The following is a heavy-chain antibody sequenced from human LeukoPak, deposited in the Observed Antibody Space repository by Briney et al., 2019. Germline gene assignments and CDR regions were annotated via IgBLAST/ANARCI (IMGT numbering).Heavy chain of an antibody. D-gene: IGHD3-9*01. CDR3: ARDFTTGYYRIDY. CDR2: IRGSGGTT. J-gene: IGHJ4*02. CDR1: GFTFSSYA. V-gene: IGHV3-23*01. Sequence: PGGALRLSCAASGFTFSSYAMTWVRLAPGTGRGWVSAIRGSGGTTYYADSVKGRFTISRDNSKNTLYLQMNRLRAEDTAVYYCARDFTTGYYRIDYWGQGTLVTVSS.